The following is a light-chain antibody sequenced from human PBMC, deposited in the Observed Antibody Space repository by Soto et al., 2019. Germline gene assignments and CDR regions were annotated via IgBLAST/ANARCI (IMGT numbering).Light chain of an antibody. Sequence: AIRMTQSPSSLSASTGDRVTITCRASQGISSYLAWYQQKPGKAPKLLISAATTLQSGVPSRFSGSGSGTDFTLTSSCLQSEDFATYYYQQYYSYPRTFSHATKVLIK. V-gene: IGKV1-8*01. CDR3: QQYYSYPRT. CDR2: AAT. J-gene: IGKJ1*01. CDR1: QGISSY.